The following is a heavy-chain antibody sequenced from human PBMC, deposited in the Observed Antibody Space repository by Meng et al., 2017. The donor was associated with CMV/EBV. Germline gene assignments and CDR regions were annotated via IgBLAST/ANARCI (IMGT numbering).Heavy chain of an antibody. V-gene: IGHV3-48*03. Sequence: GSLRLSCAASGFTFSSYEMNWVRQAPGKGLEWVSYISSSGSTIYYADSVKGRFTISRDNAKNSLYLQMNSLRAEDTAVYYCARAEDIVVVPAARHLYYYYYGMDVWGQGTTVTVSS. CDR1: GFTFSSYE. J-gene: IGHJ6*02. CDR2: ISSSGSTI. D-gene: IGHD2-2*01. CDR3: ARAEDIVVVPAARHLYYYYYGMDV.